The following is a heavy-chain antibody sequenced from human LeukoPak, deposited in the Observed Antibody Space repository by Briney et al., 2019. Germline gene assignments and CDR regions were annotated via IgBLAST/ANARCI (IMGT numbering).Heavy chain of an antibody. Sequence: SQTLSLTCTVSGGSISSGGYCWSWIRQHPVKCLEWIGCIYYRSSTYYNPSLKSRITISVDTSKNQFSLKLSSVTAADTAVYYCARESTLVPPLHPPETWYYMDVWGKGTTVTVSS. J-gene: IGHJ6*03. V-gene: IGHV4-31*03. CDR2: IYYRSST. CDR1: GGSISSGGYC. D-gene: IGHD6-13*01. CDR3: ARESTLVPPLHPPETWYYMDV.